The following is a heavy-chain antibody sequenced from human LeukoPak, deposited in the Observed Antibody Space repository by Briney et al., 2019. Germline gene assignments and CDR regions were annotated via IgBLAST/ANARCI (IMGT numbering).Heavy chain of an antibody. CDR2: ISSRSSYI. CDR3: ARDLRYMDV. V-gene: IGHV3-21*01. Sequence: PGGSLRLSCAASGFTFSSYSMNWVRQAPGKGLEWVSYISSRSSYIYYAESVKGRFTISRDNAKNSLYLQMNSLRVEDTVVYYCARDLRYMDVRGKGNTVTVSS. CDR1: GFTFSSYS. J-gene: IGHJ6*03.